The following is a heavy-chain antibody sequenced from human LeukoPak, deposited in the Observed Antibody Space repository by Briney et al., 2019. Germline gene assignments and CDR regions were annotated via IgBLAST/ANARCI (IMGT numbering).Heavy chain of an antibody. Sequence: PGGSLRLSCAVSGFTFSDYTMSWVRQAPGKGLEWVSGISATAGTTYYIDSVKGRFTISRDNFKNFLYLQMNGLTTEDTAVYYCAKWVGRPEGPNFYSWGQGTLVIVSS. D-gene: IGHD1-14*01. CDR1: GFTFSDYT. J-gene: IGHJ4*02. CDR3: AKWVGRPEGPNFYS. V-gene: IGHV3-23*01. CDR2: ISATAGTT.